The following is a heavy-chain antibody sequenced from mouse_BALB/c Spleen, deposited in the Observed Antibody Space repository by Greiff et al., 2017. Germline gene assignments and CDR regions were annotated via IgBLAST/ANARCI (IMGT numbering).Heavy chain of an antibody. Sequence: QVQLKQPGAELVKPGASVKLSCKASGYTFTSYWMHWVKQRPGQGLEWIGEIDPSDSYTNYNQKFKGKATLTVDKSSSTAYMQLSSLTSEDSAVYYCAPITGTSDYWGQGTTLTVSS. CDR3: APITGTSDY. CDR1: GYTFTSYW. D-gene: IGHD4-1*01. V-gene: IGHV1-69*02. J-gene: IGHJ2*01. CDR2: IDPSDSYT.